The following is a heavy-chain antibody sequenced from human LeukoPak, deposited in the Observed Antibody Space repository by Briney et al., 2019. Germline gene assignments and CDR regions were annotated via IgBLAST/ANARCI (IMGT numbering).Heavy chain of an antibody. CDR2: INHSGST. J-gene: IGHJ4*02. V-gene: IGHV4-34*01. CDR1: GGSFSGYY. D-gene: IGHD2-8*01. Sequence: SETLSLTCAVSGGSFSGYYWSWLRQPPGKRLEWIGEINHSGSTNYNPSLKSRVTISVDTSKNQFSLKLSSVTAADTAVYYCARGDCTNGVCYIFDYWGQGTLVTVSS. CDR3: ARGDCTNGVCYIFDY.